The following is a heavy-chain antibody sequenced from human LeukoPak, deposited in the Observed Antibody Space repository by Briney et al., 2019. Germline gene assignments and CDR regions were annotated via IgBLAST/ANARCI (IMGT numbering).Heavy chain of an antibody. CDR3: ARSPFPYYYGSGSVAEYFQN. CDR2: MNPNSGNT. Sequence: GASVKVSCKVSGYTLTELSMHWVRQATGQGLEWMGWMNPNSGNTGYAQKFQGRVTMTRDTSISTAYMELSSLRSEDTAVYYCARSPFPYYYGSGSVAEYFQNWGQGTLVTVSS. J-gene: IGHJ1*01. V-gene: IGHV1-8*01. CDR1: GYTLTELS. D-gene: IGHD3-10*01.